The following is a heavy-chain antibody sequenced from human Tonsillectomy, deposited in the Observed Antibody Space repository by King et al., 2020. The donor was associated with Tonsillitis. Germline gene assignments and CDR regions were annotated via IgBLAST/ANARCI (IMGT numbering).Heavy chain of an antibody. D-gene: IGHD2-15*01. CDR2: IIPLFRTT. V-gene: IGHV1-69*01. J-gene: IGHJ4*02. CDR1: GGTFSSYS. CDR3: ARDCSGSTCFEY. Sequence: QLVQSGAEVKKPGSSVKVSCKSSGGTFSSYSISWIRQAPGQGLEWMGGIIPLFRTTSYAQKFQGRVTITADDSTSTAYLELSGLRSEDTAVYYCARDCSGSTCFEYWGQGALITVSS.